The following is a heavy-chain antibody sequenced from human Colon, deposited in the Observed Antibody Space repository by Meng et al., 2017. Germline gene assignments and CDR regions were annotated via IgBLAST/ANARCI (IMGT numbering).Heavy chain of an antibody. D-gene: IGHD5-24*01. V-gene: IGHV3-9*03. CDR3: AKGGYNVNDDFHV. J-gene: IGHJ3*01. CDR2: IDWNGGNR. Sequence: SLKISCAAFGFTFDDYAFHWVRQAPGKGLEWVSSIDWNGGNRAYADSVKGRFTISRDNARNSLYLQMNILRAEDMAFYYCAKGGYNVNDDFHVWGQGTMVTVSS. CDR1: GFTFDDYA.